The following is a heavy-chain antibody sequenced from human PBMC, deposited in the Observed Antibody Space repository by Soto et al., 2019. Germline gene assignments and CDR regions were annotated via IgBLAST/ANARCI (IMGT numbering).Heavy chain of an antibody. CDR1: GDSILNLDYF. J-gene: IGHJ5*01. D-gene: IGHD7-27*01. Sequence: QVQLLESGPGLVKPSRTLSLTGPFSGDSILNLDYFWVWFPNPPGQALEYLGYIYKSATTYYNPSFESRVAISVDTSKSQFSLNVTSVTAADTAVYFCARGRYCLTGRCFPNWFDSWGQGALVTVSS. CDR2: IYKSATT. V-gene: IGHV4-30-4*01. CDR3: ARGRYCLTGRCFPNWFDS.